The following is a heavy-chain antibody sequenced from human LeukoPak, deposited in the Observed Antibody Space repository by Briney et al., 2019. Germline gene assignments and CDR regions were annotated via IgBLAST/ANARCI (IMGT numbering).Heavy chain of an antibody. CDR2: IYYSGST. CDR3: ARDQGSSWYLYAFDI. CDR1: GGSISSGGYY. J-gene: IGHJ3*02. D-gene: IGHD6-13*01. Sequence: SCTVSGGSISSGGYYWSWIRQHPGKGLEWIGYIYYSGSTFYNPSLKSRVTISVDTSKNQFSLKLSSVTAADTAVYYCARDQGSSWYLYAFDIWGQGTMVTVSS. V-gene: IGHV4-31*03.